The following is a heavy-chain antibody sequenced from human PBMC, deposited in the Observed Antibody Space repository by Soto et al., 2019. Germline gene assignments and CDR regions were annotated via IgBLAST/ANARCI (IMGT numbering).Heavy chain of an antibody. J-gene: IGHJ4*02. CDR1: GYTFTSYA. CDR3: ARIESGGADD. CDR2: INAGNGNT. V-gene: IGHV1-3*05. D-gene: IGHD2-15*01. Sequence: QVQLVQSGAEEKKPGASVKVSCKAAGYTFTSYAMHWVRQAPGQRLEWMGWINAGNGNTKYSQKFQGRVTLTRDTSASTAYMELSSLSSEDTAVYYCARIESGGADDWGQGTLVTVSS.